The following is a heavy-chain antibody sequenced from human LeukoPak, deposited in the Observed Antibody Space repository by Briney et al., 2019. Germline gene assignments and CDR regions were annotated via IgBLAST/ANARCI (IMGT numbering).Heavy chain of an antibody. CDR3: ARGFGSGSYAAY. D-gene: IGHD3-10*01. J-gene: IGHJ4*02. CDR2: IYYSGST. Sequence: SETLSLTCTVSGGSISSYYWSWIRQPPGKGLEWIGYIYYSGSTNYNPSLKSRVTISVDTSKNQFSLELSSVTAADTAVYYCARGFGSGSYAAYWGQGALVTVSS. V-gene: IGHV4-59*08. CDR1: GGSISSYY.